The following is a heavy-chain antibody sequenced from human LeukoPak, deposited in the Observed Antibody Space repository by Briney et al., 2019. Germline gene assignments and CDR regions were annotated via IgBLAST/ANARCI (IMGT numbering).Heavy chain of an antibody. CDR3: ARAPPDWPPDF. CDR1: GVSITNSPYS. J-gene: IGHJ4*02. V-gene: IGHV4-39*07. D-gene: IGHD3-9*01. Sequence: PSQTLSLTCTVSGVSITNSPYSWGWIRQPPGKGLEWIGRMFYSGTTNYNPSLESRVTISVDTSNNQFSLSLTSVTAADTAVYFCARAPPDWPPDFWGQGTLVTVSS. CDR2: MFYSGTT.